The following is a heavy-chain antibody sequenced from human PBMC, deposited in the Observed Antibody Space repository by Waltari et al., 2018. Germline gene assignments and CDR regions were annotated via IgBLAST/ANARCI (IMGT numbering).Heavy chain of an antibody. CDR1: GSGFTTYW. D-gene: IGHD2-15*01. CDR2: IDPGDSYA. J-gene: IGHJ4*02. Sequence: EVHLVQSGTDVRKPGESLTISCKASGSGFTTYWITWVRQMPGKGLEWMGRIDPGDSYADYSPSFQSHVTISVDKSISTAYLHWSGLKASDSALYYCARTHIGGNLPFHNWGQGTLVTVSS. CDR3: ARTHIGGNLPFHN. V-gene: IGHV5-10-1*03.